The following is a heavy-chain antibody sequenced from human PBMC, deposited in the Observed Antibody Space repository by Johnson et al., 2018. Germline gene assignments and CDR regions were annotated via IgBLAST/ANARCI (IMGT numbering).Heavy chain of an antibody. J-gene: IGHJ3*02. CDR3: AILYDILTGVYAFDI. CDR2: IHYSGST. V-gene: IGHV4-59*01. Sequence: QVQLQESGPGLVKPSETLSLTCSVSGGSISPYYWSWIRQPPGKGLEWIGYIHYSGSTNYIPSLQSRLTISVDTSKNQFSLKLRSVTAADTAVYYCAILYDILTGVYAFDIWGQGTMVTVSS. D-gene: IGHD3-9*01. CDR1: GGSISPYY.